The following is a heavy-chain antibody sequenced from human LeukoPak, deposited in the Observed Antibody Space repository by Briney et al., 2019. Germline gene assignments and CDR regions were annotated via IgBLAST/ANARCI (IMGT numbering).Heavy chain of an antibody. CDR3: ARVNIDNWHSCDY. D-gene: IGHD1-1*01. V-gene: IGHV4-4*02. J-gene: IGHJ4*02. CDR1: GGSISSNNW. Sequence: PSETLSLTCAVSGGSISSNNWWGWVRQPPGQGLEWIGEIYHSGSPNYNPSLKSRVTISVDKSRNHFSLNLSSVTAADTAVYYCARVNIDNWHSCDYWGQGTLVTVSS. CDR2: IYHSGSP.